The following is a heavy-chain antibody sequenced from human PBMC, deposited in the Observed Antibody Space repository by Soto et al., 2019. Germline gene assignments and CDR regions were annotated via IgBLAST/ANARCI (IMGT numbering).Heavy chain of an antibody. J-gene: IGHJ4*02. CDR2: IYYSGRS. D-gene: IGHD2-21*02. V-gene: IGHV4-39*01. Sequence: SETLSLTCTVSGGSITSSSYYWGWIRQPPGKGLEWIGGIYYSGRSYYNPSLKSRVTMSVDTSKNQFSLTLNSVTAADAAVYYCARQRNTVVTQDYFDHWGQGTLVTVYS. CDR1: GGSITSSSYY. CDR3: ARQRNTVVTQDYFDH.